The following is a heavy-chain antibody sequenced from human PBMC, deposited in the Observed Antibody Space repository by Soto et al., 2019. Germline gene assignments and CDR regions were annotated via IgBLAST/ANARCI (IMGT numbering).Heavy chain of an antibody. Sequence: ASVKVSCKASGYTFTSYGISWVRQAPGQGLEWMGWISAYNGNTNYAQKLQGRVTMTTDTSTSTAYMELRSLRSDDTAVYYCARTRYNWNAKPLYDYWGQGTLVTVSS. V-gene: IGHV1-18*01. CDR2: ISAYNGNT. CDR3: ARTRYNWNAKPLYDY. D-gene: IGHD1-1*01. CDR1: GYTFTSYG. J-gene: IGHJ4*02.